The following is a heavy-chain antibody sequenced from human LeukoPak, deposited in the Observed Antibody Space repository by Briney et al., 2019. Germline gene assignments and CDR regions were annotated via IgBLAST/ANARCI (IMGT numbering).Heavy chain of an antibody. CDR1: GYTFTGYY. CDR3: ARVMGQYYYYYMDI. D-gene: IGHD2-8*01. J-gene: IGHJ6*03. V-gene: IGHV1-2*06. CDR2: INPNSGGT. Sequence: ASVKVSCKASGYTFTGYYMHWVRQAPGQGLEWMGRINPNSGGTNYAQKFQGRVTMTRDTSISTAYMELSRLRSDDTAVYYCARVMGQYYYYYMDIWGKGTTVTVSS.